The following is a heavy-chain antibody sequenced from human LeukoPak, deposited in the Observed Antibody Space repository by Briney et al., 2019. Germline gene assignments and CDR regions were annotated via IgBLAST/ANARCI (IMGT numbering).Heavy chain of an antibody. V-gene: IGHV4-4*02. D-gene: IGHD2-8*01. CDR1: GGSISNTNW. J-gene: IGHJ4*02. Sequence: PSGTLSLNCGVAGGSISNTNWWSWVRQPPGQGLEWIGEISLTGLTHYNPSLESRVTVSLDKSKNQLSLNLTSVTAADTAVYYCSRENGAFSPFGYWGQGTLVTVLS. CDR3: SRENGAFSPFGY. CDR2: ISLTGLT.